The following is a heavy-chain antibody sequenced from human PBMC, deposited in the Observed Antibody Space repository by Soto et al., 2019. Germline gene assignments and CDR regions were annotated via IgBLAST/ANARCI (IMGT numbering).Heavy chain of an antibody. D-gene: IGHD3-10*01. CDR2: IKSKSDRGTT. Sequence: DVQLVESGGGLVEPGGSLRLSCSASGFTFSSAWMSWVRQAPGNGLEWFGRIKSKSDRGTTDYAAPVKGRFAISRDDSKNTVYLQMNSLKTEDTAMYYCSTSGTPLQHWGQGALVTVSS. CDR3: STSGTPLQH. CDR1: GFTFSSAW. V-gene: IGHV3-15*01. J-gene: IGHJ1*01.